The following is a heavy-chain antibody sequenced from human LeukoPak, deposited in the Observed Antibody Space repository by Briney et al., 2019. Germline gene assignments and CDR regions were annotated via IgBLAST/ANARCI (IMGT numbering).Heavy chain of an antibody. CDR1: GFTVSSNY. V-gene: IGHV3-20*04. J-gene: IGHJ4*02. D-gene: IGHD5-12*01. Sequence: GGSLRLSCAASGFTVSSNYMSWVRQAPGKGLEWVSGINWNGGSTGYADSVKGQFTISRDNAKNSLYLQMNSLRAEDTALYYCARAYSGYVRPFDYWGQGTLVTVSS. CDR3: ARAYSGYVRPFDY. CDR2: INWNGGST.